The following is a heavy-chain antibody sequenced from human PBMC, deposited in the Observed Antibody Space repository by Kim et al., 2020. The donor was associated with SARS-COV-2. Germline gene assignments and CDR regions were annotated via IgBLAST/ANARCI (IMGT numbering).Heavy chain of an antibody. J-gene: IGHJ6*02. D-gene: IGHD6-19*01. CDR1: GFTFSSFG. CDR2: IWYDGSNK. CDR3: AREGRSGWYYYGVDV. Sequence: GGSLRLSCAASGFTFSSFGMHWVRQAPGKGLEWVAVIWYDGSNKYYADSVKGRFTISRDNSKNTLYLQMNSLRAEDTAVYYCAREGRSGWYYYGVDVWGQGTMVTVSS. V-gene: IGHV3-33*01.